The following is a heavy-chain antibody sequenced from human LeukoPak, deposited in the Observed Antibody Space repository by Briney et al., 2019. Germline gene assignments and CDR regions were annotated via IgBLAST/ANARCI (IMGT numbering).Heavy chain of an antibody. J-gene: IGHJ6*02. CDR2: ISSSGSTI. V-gene: IGHV3-11*01. D-gene: IGHD6-19*01. Sequence: GGSLRLSCAASGFTFSDYYMSWIRQAPGKGLEWVSYISSSGSTIYYADSVKGRFTISRDNAKNSLYLQMNSLRAEDTAVYYCPRAQVQWLYSYGMDVWGQGTTVTVSS. CDR1: GFTFSDYY. CDR3: PRAQVQWLYSYGMDV.